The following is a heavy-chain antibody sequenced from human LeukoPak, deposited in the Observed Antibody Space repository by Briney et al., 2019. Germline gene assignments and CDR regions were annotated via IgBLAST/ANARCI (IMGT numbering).Heavy chain of an antibody. Sequence: ASVKVSCKASGYTFTGYYMHWVRQAPGQGLEWMGWINPNSGGTNYAQKFQGRVTMTRDTSISTAYMELSRLRSDDTAVYYCARVRSSVRSIKQPVDYWGQGTLVTVSS. CDR3: ARVRSSVRSIKQPVDY. J-gene: IGHJ4*02. CDR1: GYTFTGYY. V-gene: IGHV1-2*02. CDR2: INPNSGGT. D-gene: IGHD6-6*01.